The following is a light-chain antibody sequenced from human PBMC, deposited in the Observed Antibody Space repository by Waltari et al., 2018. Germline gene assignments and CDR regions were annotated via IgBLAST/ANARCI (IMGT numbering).Light chain of an antibody. J-gene: IGLJ2*01. CDR2: DVF. V-gene: IGLV2-14*03. Sequence: QSALTQPASVSGSPGQSISISCTGISSDVGGFNFVSWYQQHPGKAPKLIIYDVFNRHSGVSTRFSGSKSDNAASLAISGLQAEDEAVYYCSSYTASPPHVVFGGGTKVTVL. CDR1: SSDVGGFNF. CDR3: SSYTASPPHVV.